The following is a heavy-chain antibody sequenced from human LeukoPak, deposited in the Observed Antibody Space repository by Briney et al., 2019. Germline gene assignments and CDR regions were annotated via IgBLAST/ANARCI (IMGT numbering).Heavy chain of an antibody. V-gene: IGHV3-74*01. CDR2: INSDGSST. Sequence: GGSLRLSCAASGFTFSSYSMYWVRQAPGKGLVWVSRINSDGSSTTYADSVKGRFTISRDNAKNTLYLQMDSLKAEDTAVYYCLRGVEDWGQGTLVTVSS. CDR1: GFTFSSYS. J-gene: IGHJ4*02. CDR3: LRGVED. D-gene: IGHD3-10*01.